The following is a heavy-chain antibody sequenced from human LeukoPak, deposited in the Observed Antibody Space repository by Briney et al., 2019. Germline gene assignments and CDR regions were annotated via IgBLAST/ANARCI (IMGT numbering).Heavy chain of an antibody. Sequence: PSETLSLTCTVSGGSISSYYWSWIRQPPGKGLEWIGYIHYSGSTNYNPSLKSRVTISVDTSKNQFSLKLSSVTAADTAVYYCARGDYSNLYYFDYWGQGTLVTVSS. J-gene: IGHJ4*02. D-gene: IGHD4-11*01. CDR3: ARGDYSNLYYFDY. V-gene: IGHV4-59*01. CDR2: IHYSGST. CDR1: GGSISSYY.